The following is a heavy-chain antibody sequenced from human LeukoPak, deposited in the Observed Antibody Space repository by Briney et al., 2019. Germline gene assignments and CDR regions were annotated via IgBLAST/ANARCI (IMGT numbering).Heavy chain of an antibody. V-gene: IGHV3-33*01. CDR1: GFTFSSYG. J-gene: IGHJ4*02. CDR2: IWYDGSNK. CDR3: ARVVAPWDPFDY. Sequence: QPGRSLRLSCAASGFTFSSYGMHWVRQAPGKGLEWVAVIWYDGSNKYYADSVKGRFTISRDNSKNTLYLQMNSLRAEDTAVYYCARVVAPWDPFDYWGRGTLVTVSS. D-gene: IGHD1-26*01.